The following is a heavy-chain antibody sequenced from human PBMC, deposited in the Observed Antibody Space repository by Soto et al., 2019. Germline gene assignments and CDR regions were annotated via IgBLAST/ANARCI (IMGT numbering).Heavy chain of an antibody. CDR3: ARDPRQHGYGDYYYYYGMDV. CDR1: GFTFSSYA. V-gene: IGHV3-30-3*01. D-gene: IGHD4-17*01. Sequence: VQLLESGGDLVQPGGSLTLSCAAAGFTFSSYAMHWVRQAPGKGLEWVAVISYDGSNKYYADSVKGRFTISRDNSKNTLYLQMNSLRAEDTAVYYCARDPRQHGYGDYYYYYGMDVWGQGTTVTVSS. CDR2: ISYDGSNK. J-gene: IGHJ6*02.